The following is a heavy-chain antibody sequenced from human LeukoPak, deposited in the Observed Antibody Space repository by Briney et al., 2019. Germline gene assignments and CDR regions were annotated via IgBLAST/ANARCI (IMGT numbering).Heavy chain of an antibody. CDR1: GFTFSEYA. Sequence: GGSLRLSCAASGFTFSEYAMSWVRQAPGKGLEWVSAISGSGGSTYYADSVKGRFTISRDNSKNTLYLQMNSLRAEDTAVYYCAKHGGVMYYFDYWGQGTLVTVSS. CDR3: AKHGGVMYYFDY. CDR2: ISGSGGST. D-gene: IGHD4-23*01. V-gene: IGHV3-23*01. J-gene: IGHJ4*02.